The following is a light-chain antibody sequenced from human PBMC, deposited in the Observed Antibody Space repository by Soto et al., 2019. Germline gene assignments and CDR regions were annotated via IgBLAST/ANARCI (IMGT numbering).Light chain of an antibody. Sequence: QSALTQPASVSGSPGQSITISCTGTSSDVGGYNYVSWYQQHPGKAPKLVIYDVFNRPSGVSNRFSASKSANTASLTISGLQAEDDADYYCTSYSSDSPYVFGTGTKVTVL. CDR2: DVF. J-gene: IGLJ1*01. CDR1: SSDVGGYNY. CDR3: TSYSSDSPYV. V-gene: IGLV2-14*03.